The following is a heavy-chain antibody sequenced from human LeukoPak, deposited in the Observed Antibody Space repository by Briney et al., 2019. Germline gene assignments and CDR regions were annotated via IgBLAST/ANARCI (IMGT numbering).Heavy chain of an antibody. J-gene: IGHJ4*02. Sequence: GGSLRLSCAASGFTVSSNYMSWVRQAPGKGLEWVSVIYSGGSTYYADSVKGRFTISRDNSKNTLYLQMNSLRAEDTAVYYCARETYYYDSSGYYPSYFDYWGQGTLVTVSS. CDR1: GFTVSSNY. D-gene: IGHD3-22*01. CDR3: ARETYYYDSSGYYPSYFDY. CDR2: IYSGGST. V-gene: IGHV3-53*01.